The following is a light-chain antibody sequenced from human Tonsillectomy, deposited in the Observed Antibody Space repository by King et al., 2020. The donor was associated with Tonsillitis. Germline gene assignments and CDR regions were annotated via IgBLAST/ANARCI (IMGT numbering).Light chain of an antibody. Sequence: SRFSGSGSGTDFTLTISSLQPVDFATYYCQQSYNTPHTFGQGTKLEIK. J-gene: IGKJ2*01. CDR3: QQSYNTPHT. V-gene: IGKV1-39*01.